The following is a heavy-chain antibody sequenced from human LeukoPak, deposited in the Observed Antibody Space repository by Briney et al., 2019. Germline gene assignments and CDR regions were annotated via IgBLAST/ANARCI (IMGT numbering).Heavy chain of an antibody. V-gene: IGHV1-69*06. Sequence: ASVKVSCKASGGTFSSYAISWVRQAPGQGLEWMGGIIPIFGTANYAQKFQGRVTITADKSTSTAYMELSSLRSEDTAVYYCAREIYCGGDCYQDAFDIWGQGTMVTVSS. CDR3: AREIYCGGDCYQDAFDI. J-gene: IGHJ3*02. D-gene: IGHD2-21*02. CDR1: GGTFSSYA. CDR2: IIPIFGTA.